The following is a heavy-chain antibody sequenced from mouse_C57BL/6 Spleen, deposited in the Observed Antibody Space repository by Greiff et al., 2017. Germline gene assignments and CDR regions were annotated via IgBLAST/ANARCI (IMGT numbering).Heavy chain of an antibody. Sequence: QVHVKQSGAELARPGASVKLSCKASGYTFTSYGISWVKQRTGQGLEWIGEIYPRSGNTYYNEKFKGKATLTADKSSSTAYMELRSLTSEDSAVYFCARRTLYGSSPWFAYWGQGTLVTVSA. J-gene: IGHJ3*01. CDR2: IYPRSGNT. CDR1: GYTFTSYG. CDR3: ARRTLYGSSPWFAY. V-gene: IGHV1-81*01. D-gene: IGHD1-1*01.